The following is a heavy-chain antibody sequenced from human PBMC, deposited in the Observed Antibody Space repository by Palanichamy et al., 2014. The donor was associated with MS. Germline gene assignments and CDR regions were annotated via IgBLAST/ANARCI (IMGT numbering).Heavy chain of an antibody. J-gene: IGHJ3*02. CDR3: ARDVGYCSSTSCYGPDAFDI. V-gene: IGHV3-21*01. CDR1: GFTFSSYS. Sequence: EVQLVESGGGLVKPGGSLRLSCAASGFTFSSYSMNWVRQAPGKGLEWVSSISSSSSYIYYADSVKGRFTISRDNAKNSLYLQMNSLRAEDTAVYYCARDVGYCSSTSCYGPDAFDIWGQGTMVTVSS. CDR2: ISSSSSYI. D-gene: IGHD2-2*03.